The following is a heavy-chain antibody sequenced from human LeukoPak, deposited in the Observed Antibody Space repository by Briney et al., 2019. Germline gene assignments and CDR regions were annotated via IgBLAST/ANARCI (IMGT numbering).Heavy chain of an antibody. D-gene: IGHD3-10*02. CDR1: GFTFSSYS. CDR3: ARAITMSGDY. Sequence: PGGSLRLSCAASGFTFSSYSMNWVRQAPGKGLEWVSYISSSSSTIYYADSVKGRFTISRDNAKNSLYLQMNSLRAEDTAVYYCARAITMSGDYWGQGTLVTVSS. V-gene: IGHV3-48*01. J-gene: IGHJ4*02. CDR2: ISSSSSTI.